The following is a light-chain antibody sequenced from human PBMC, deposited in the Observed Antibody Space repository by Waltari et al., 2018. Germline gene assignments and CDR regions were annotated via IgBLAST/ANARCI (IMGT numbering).Light chain of an antibody. V-gene: IGLV2-11*01. CDR1: SSDVGAYNS. Sequence: QSALTQPRSVSGSPGQSVAISCTGTSSDVGAYNSVSWYQQHPGNAPKLLIFDVTTRPSGVPDRFSGSKSAYTASLTISRLQVDDEADYYCCSYAGDFTMLFGGGTKLTVL. CDR3: CSYAGDFTML. CDR2: DVT. J-gene: IGLJ2*01.